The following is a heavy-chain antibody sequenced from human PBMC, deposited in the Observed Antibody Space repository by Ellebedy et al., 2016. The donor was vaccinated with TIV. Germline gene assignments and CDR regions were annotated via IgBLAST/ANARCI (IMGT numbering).Heavy chain of an antibody. V-gene: IGHV3-64D*06. CDR3: VKESTFYGSDSLGLGYFDA. Sequence: GESLKISCSASGFTFSSYAFHWVRQAPGKGLEYISSVSGNGRTTFYADSVKGRFTISRDNSKNTLYLQMSSLRAEETALYNCVKESTFYGSDSLGLGYFDAWGQGTLVTVSS. D-gene: IGHD2-21*02. CDR2: VSGNGRTT. J-gene: IGHJ4*02. CDR1: GFTFSSYA.